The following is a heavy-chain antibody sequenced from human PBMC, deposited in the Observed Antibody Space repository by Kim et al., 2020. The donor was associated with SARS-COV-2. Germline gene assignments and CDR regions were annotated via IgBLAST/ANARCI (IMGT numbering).Heavy chain of an antibody. V-gene: IGHV3-30-3*01. CDR1: GFTFSSSA. CDR3: ARTPWSRVGGLTYSYY. Sequence: GGSLRLSCAASGFTFSSSAIHWVRQAPGKGLEWVGGITYDGSNNNYAYSAKGRFSFSIANSKNTHTLQMNMLSAEAAATYYCARTPWSRVGGLTYSYY. CDR2: ITYDGSNN. D-gene: IGHD3-16*01. J-gene: IGHJ6*01.